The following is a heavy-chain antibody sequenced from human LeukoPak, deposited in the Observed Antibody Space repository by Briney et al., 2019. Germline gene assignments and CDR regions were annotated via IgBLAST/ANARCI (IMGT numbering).Heavy chain of an antibody. J-gene: IGHJ2*01. CDR2: IYNGGTT. D-gene: IGHD1-14*01. Sequence: GGSLRLSCAASGFTVSSNHMNWVRQAAGKGGEGVALIYNGGTTYYADSVNGRFTISRDRSKNTMYLQMSSLTAEDTAVYYCASRTNWYFDLWGRGTLVTVSS. CDR3: ASRTNWYFDL. CDR1: GFTVSSNH. V-gene: IGHV3-53*01.